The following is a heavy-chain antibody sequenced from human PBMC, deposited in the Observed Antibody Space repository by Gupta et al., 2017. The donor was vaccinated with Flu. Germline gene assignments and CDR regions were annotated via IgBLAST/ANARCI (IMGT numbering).Heavy chain of an antibody. V-gene: IGHV1-2*06. D-gene: IGHD4-4*01. Sequence: ASAYTFTGYFLHWVRQTPGQGLEWIGRIHPKTGATKYAQTFQGRVSMSSDTPTSTAYMELSGLKSDDTALYFCARSNPHYDALDIWGRGTVVTVSP. J-gene: IGHJ3*02. CDR1: AYTFTGYF. CDR3: ARSNPHYDALDI. CDR2: IHPKTGAT.